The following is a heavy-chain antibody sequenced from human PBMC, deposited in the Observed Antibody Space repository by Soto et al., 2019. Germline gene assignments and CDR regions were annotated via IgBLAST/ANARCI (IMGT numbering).Heavy chain of an antibody. D-gene: IGHD1-1*01. V-gene: IGHV4-61*01. Sequence: SETLSLTCTVSGGSVSSGSYYWSWIRQPPGKGLEWIGYIYYSGSTNYNPSLKSRVTISVDTSKNQFSLKLSSVTAADTAVYYCARTISWTDHPFDYWGQGTLVTVSS. CDR2: IYYSGST. CDR3: ARTISWTDHPFDY. J-gene: IGHJ4*02. CDR1: GGSVSSGSYY.